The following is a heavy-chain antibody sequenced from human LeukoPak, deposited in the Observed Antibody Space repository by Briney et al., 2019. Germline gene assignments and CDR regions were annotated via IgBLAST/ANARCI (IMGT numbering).Heavy chain of an antibody. CDR2: IIPIFGTA. J-gene: IGHJ6*03. CDR1: GGTFSSYA. CDR3: ASSRGIVVVPAATPGNYYYYYMDV. V-gene: IGHV1-69*13. D-gene: IGHD2-2*01. Sequence: SVKVSCKASGGTFSSYAISWVRQAPGQGLEWMGGIIPIFGTANYAQKFQGRVTITADESTSTAYMELSSLRSEDTAVYYCASSRGIVVVPAATPGNYYYYYMDVWGKGTTVTVSS.